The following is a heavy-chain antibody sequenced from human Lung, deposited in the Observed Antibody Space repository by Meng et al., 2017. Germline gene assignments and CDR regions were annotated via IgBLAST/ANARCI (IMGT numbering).Heavy chain of an antibody. Sequence: QVQLGQSGAEVKKPGASVKVSCKPSGYNFPDYYIHWVRLAPGQGLEWMGHIDPKSGDTRYAQKFQGRVTMTGDTSIGTAYMELTGLRSDDTAQYYCARDEDISAAGKLFGDYWGQGTLVTVSS. J-gene: IGHJ4*02. CDR1: GYNFPDYY. D-gene: IGHD6-13*01. CDR3: ARDEDISAAGKLFGDY. CDR2: IDPKSGDT. V-gene: IGHV1-2*06.